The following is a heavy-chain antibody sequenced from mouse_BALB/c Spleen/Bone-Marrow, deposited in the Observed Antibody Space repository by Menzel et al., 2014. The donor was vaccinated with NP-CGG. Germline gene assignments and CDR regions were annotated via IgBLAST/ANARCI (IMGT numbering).Heavy chain of an antibody. CDR2: ISGGGSYT. V-gene: IGHV5-9-2*01. CDR1: GFSFNSYG. D-gene: IGHD2-4*01. Sequence: EVKLVESGGGLVKSGGSLKLSCAASGFSFNSYGMSWVRQTPEKRLEWVATISGGGSYTFYPDSVKGRFTISRDNAKNNLYLQLSSLRSEDTALYYCARHAYYDQTEVSFVYWRQGTPVTVSA. CDR3: ARHAYYDQTEVSFVY. J-gene: IGHJ3*01.